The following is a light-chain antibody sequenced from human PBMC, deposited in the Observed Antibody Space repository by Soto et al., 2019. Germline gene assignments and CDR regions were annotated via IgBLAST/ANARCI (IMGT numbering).Light chain of an antibody. J-gene: IGLJ2*01. Sequence: QSVLTQPPSVSGAPGQRVTISCTGSSSNIGAGYDVPWYQQLPGTAPKLLIYGNSNRPSGVPDRFSGSKSGTSASLAITGLQAEDEADYYCKSYNSSLSASVFGGGTQLTVL. CDR2: GNS. CDR3: KSYNSSLSASV. V-gene: IGLV1-40*01. CDR1: SSNIGAGYD.